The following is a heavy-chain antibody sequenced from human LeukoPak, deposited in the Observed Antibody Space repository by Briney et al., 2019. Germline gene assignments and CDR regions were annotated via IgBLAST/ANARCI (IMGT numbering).Heavy chain of an antibody. J-gene: IGHJ4*02. Sequence: GASVKVSCKASGYTFTSYGISWVRQAPGQGLEWMGWISAYNGNTNYAQKLQGRVTMTTDTSTSTAYMELRSLRSDDTAVYHCARERITMVRGLIDYWGQGTLVTVSS. CDR2: ISAYNGNT. D-gene: IGHD3-10*01. CDR1: GYTFTSYG. V-gene: IGHV1-18*01. CDR3: ARERITMVRGLIDY.